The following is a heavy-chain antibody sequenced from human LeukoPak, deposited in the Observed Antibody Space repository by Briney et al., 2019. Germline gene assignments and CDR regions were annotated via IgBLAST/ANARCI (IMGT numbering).Heavy chain of an antibody. J-gene: IGHJ4*02. CDR1: GFTFSSYG. D-gene: IGHD2-15*01. CDR3: AKEKGLHPYYFDY. CDR2: IRYDGTNN. V-gene: IGHV3-30*02. Sequence: GGSLRLSCAASGFTFSSYGMHWVRQAPGKGLGWVAFIRYDGTNNYYADSVKGRFTISRDNSKNTLYLQMNSLRAEDTAVYYCAKEKGLHPYYFDYWGQGTLVTVSS.